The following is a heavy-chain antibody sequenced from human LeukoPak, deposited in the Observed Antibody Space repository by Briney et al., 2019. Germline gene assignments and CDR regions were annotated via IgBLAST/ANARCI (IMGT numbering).Heavy chain of an antibody. CDR3: VRDLQRHYLGVAVAGRRRWFDP. CDR2: ISSSGSTI. CDR1: GFTFSSHE. Sequence: GGSLRLSCAASGFTFSSHEMNWVRQAPGKGLEWVSYISSSGSTIHYADSVKGRFTISRDNAKNTLYLQMNSLRAEDTAIYYCVRDLQRHYLGVAVAGRRRWFDPWGQGTLVAVSS. J-gene: IGHJ5*02. D-gene: IGHD6-13*01. V-gene: IGHV3-48*03.